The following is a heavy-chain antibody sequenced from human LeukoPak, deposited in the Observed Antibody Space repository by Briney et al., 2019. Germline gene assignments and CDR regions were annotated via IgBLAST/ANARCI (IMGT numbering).Heavy chain of an antibody. J-gene: IGHJ6*02. Sequence: ASVKVSCKASGYTFSDYYLHWVRQAPGQGLEWMGWIDPNSGGTNYAQKFQGRVTMTRDTSINTAYMELTSLRSDDTAVYYCARDRVAISQWFGDLLKYYGMDVWGLGTTVAVSS. CDR1: GYTFSDYY. V-gene: IGHV1-2*02. CDR2: IDPNSGGT. D-gene: IGHD3-10*01. CDR3: ARDRVAISQWFGDLLKYYGMDV.